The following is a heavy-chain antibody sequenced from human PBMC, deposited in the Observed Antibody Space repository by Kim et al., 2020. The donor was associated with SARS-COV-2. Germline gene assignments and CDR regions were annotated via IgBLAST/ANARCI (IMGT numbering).Heavy chain of an antibody. D-gene: IGHD1-26*01. CDR3: ARAGGSYYRQVVYFDY. J-gene: IGHJ4*02. CDR1: GGSISSGDYY. V-gene: IGHV4-30-4*01. Sequence: SETLSLTCTVSGGSISSGDYYWSWIRQPPGKGLEWIGYIYYSGNTYYNPSLKSRVTISVDTSKNQFSLKLSSVTAADTAVYYCARAGGSYYRQVVYFDYWGQGTLVTVSS. CDR2: IYYSGNT.